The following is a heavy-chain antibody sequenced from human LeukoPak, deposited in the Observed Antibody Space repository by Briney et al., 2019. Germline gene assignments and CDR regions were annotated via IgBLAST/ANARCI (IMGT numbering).Heavy chain of an antibody. D-gene: IGHD1-26*01. CDR1: GFTFSSYD. Sequence: GGSLRLSCAASGFTFSSYDMSWVRQAPGKGLEWVSAISGSGATTYYADSVKGGFTISRDNSKNTLYMQMNSLRAEDTAVYYCAKIAETSGSYGQGYDYWGQGTLVTVSS. CDR3: AKIAETSGSYGQGYDY. J-gene: IGHJ4*02. CDR2: ISGSGATT. V-gene: IGHV3-23*01.